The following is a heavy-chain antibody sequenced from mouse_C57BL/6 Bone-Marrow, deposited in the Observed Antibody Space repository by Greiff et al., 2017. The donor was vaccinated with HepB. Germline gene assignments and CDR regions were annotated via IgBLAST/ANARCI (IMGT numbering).Heavy chain of an antibody. CDR2: IHPNSGST. J-gene: IGHJ3*01. CDR1: GYTFTSYW. CDR3: ASYYYGSSPAWFAY. Sequence: VQLQQPGAELVKPGASVKLSCKASGYTFTSYWMHWVKQRPGQGLEWIGMIHPNSGSTNYNEKFKIKATLTVDKSSSTAYMQLSSLTSEDSAVYYCASYYYGSSPAWFAYWGQGTLVTVSA. V-gene: IGHV1-64*01. D-gene: IGHD1-1*01.